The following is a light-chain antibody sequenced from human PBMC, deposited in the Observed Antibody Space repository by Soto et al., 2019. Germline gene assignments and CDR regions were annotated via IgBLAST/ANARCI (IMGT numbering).Light chain of an antibody. CDR2: GAS. Sequence: EIVLTQSPGTLSLSPGESATLSCRASQSVYSKYLAWYQQRPGQAPRLLIYGASSRASGIPDRFSGSGSGTDFTLTISRLEPEDFAVYYCQQYNNWPRTFGQGTKVDIK. V-gene: IGKV3-20*01. CDR1: QSVYSKY. CDR3: QQYNNWPRT. J-gene: IGKJ1*01.